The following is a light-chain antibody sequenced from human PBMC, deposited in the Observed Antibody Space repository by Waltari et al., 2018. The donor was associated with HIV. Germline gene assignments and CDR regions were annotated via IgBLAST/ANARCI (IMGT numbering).Light chain of an antibody. Sequence: DIQMTQSPSSLSASVGDRVTITYRASQSIDTYLNWYQQTPGKAPKLLIFAASNLQGGVPSRFSGSGSGTDFTLTVNSLQPEDFATYYCQQTYRTPQTFGQGTRLAI. CDR3: QQTYRTPQT. J-gene: IGKJ5*01. CDR2: AAS. V-gene: IGKV1-39*01. CDR1: QSIDTY.